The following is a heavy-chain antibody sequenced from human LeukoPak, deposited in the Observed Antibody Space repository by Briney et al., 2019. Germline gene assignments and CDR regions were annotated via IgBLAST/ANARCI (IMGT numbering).Heavy chain of an antibody. D-gene: IGHD6-13*01. CDR3: ARRERSSSWYEEYYFDY. CDR1: GFTFSDYW. J-gene: IGHJ4*02. Sequence: TGGSLRLSCGASGFTFSDYWMHWVRQAPGKGLVWVSRIRYDGGDTQYADSVKGRFTVSRDNSKNTLYLQMNSLRAEDTAVYYCARRERSSSWYEEYYFDYWGQGTLVTVSS. V-gene: IGHV3-74*01. CDR2: IRYDGGDT.